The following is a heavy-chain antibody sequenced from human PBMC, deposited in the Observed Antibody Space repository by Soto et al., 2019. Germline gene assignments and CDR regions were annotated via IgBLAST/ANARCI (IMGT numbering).Heavy chain of an antibody. D-gene: IGHD6-13*01. V-gene: IGHV6-1*01. CDR1: GDSVSSNSVC. CDR2: TYYGSKWYS. Sequence: SQTLSLTCAISGDSVSSNSVCWNWIRQSPSRGLEWLGRTYYGSKWYSDYGASVRGRININADTSKNQVSLQLDSVTPEDTAVYFCARYTSSWYLDYWGQGTQVTVSS. J-gene: IGHJ4*02. CDR3: ARYTSSWYLDY.